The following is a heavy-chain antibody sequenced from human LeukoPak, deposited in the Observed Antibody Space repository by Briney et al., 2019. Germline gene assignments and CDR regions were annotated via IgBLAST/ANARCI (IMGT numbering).Heavy chain of an antibody. Sequence: PGGSLRLSCAASGFTFSSYSMNWVRQAPGKGLEWVSSISSSSSYIYYADSVKGRFTISRDNARNSLYLQMNSLRVEDTAVYYCARVKKSVADYWGQGTLVTVSS. CDR1: GFTFSSYS. V-gene: IGHV3-21*01. CDR2: ISSSSSYI. J-gene: IGHJ4*02. D-gene: IGHD6-19*01. CDR3: ARVKKSVADY.